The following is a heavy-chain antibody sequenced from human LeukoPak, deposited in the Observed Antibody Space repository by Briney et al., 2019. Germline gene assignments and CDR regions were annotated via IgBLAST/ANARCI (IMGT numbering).Heavy chain of an antibody. V-gene: IGHV3-7*01. Sequence: GGSLRLSCAASTFTFSNYWMSWVRQAPGKGLEWVANIKEDGSEKYYVDSVKGRFTISRDNAKNSLYLQMNSLRAEDTAVYYCARRYFDYWGQGTLVTVSS. J-gene: IGHJ4*02. CDR3: ARRYFDY. CDR1: TFTFSNYW. CDR2: IKEDGSEK.